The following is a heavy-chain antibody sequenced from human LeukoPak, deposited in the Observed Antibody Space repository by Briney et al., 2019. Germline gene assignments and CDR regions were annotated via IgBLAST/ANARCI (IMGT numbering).Heavy chain of an antibody. CDR1: GGSISSYY. V-gene: IGHV4-59*08. CDR2: IYYSGST. CDR3: ARRKRYSSSWSFDY. D-gene: IGHD6-13*01. Sequence: SETLSLTCTVSGGSISSYYWSWIRQPPGKGLEWIGYIYYSGSTNYNPSLKSRVTISVDTSKNQFSLKLSSVTAADTAVYYCARRKRYSSSWSFDYWGQGTLVTVSS. J-gene: IGHJ4*02.